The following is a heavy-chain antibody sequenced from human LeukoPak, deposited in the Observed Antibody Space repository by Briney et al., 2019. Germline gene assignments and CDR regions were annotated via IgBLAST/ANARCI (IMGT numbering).Heavy chain of an antibody. CDR1: GFTFSSYA. J-gene: IGHJ4*02. CDR3: AKSSSLRYSYGDY. Sequence: PGGSLRLSCATSGFTFSSYAMSWVRQAPGKGLEWVSAISGSGGSTYYADSVKGRFTISRDNSKNTLYLQMNSLRAEDTAVYYCAKSSSLRYSYGDYWGQGTLVTVSS. D-gene: IGHD5-18*01. V-gene: IGHV3-23*01. CDR2: ISGSGGST.